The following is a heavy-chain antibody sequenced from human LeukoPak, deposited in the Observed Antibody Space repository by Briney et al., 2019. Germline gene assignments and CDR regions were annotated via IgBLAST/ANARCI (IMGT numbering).Heavy chain of an antibody. D-gene: IGHD2-15*01. CDR2: INHSGST. J-gene: IGHJ6*03. V-gene: IGHV4-34*01. CDR1: GGSFSGYY. Sequence: SETLSLTCAVYGGSFSGYYWSWIRQPPGKGQEWIGEINHSGSTNYNPSLKSRVTISVDTSKNQFSLKLSSVTAADTAVYYCARGGWRYYYYYYYMDVWGKGTTVTVSS. CDR3: ARGGWRYYYYYYYMDV.